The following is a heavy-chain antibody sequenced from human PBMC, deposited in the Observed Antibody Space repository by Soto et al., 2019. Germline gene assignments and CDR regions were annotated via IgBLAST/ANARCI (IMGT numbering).Heavy chain of an antibody. Sequence: SETVSLTCTVSGGSISSGGYYWSWIRQHPGKGLEWIGYIYYSGSTYYNPSLKSRVTISVDTSKNQFSLKLSSVTAADTAVYYCASSIAVAGITNWFDPWGQGTLVTVSS. D-gene: IGHD6-19*01. CDR2: IYYSGST. CDR1: GGSISSGGYY. V-gene: IGHV4-31*03. CDR3: ASSIAVAGITNWFDP. J-gene: IGHJ5*02.